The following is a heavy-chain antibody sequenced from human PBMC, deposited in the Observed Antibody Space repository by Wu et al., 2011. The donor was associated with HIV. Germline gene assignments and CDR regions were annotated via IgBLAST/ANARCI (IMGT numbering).Heavy chain of an antibody. CDR1: GDTFSSFA. J-gene: IGHJ4*02. V-gene: IGHV1-69*05. CDR3: ARDYGGNWEFDY. Sequence: HVQLVQSGAEVKKPGSSVKVSCKASGDTFSSFAISWVRQAPGQGLEWMGGIIPIFDTANYAQKFQGRVTITTDESTSTVYMELNSLRSEDTAVYYCARDYGGNWEFDYWGQGTLVTVSS. CDR2: IIPIFDTA. D-gene: IGHD4-23*01.